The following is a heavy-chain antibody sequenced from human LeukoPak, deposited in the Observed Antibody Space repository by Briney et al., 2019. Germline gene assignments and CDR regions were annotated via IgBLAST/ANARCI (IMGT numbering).Heavy chain of an antibody. Sequence: PSETLSLTCTVSGGSISSYYWSWIRQPPGKGLEWIGYIYYSGSTNDNPSLKSRVTISVDTSKNQFSLKLSSVTAADTAVYYCARGVQRPFDYWGQGTLVTVSS. CDR2: IYYSGST. CDR3: ARGVQRPFDY. V-gene: IGHV4-59*01. CDR1: GGSISSYY. D-gene: IGHD6-25*01. J-gene: IGHJ4*02.